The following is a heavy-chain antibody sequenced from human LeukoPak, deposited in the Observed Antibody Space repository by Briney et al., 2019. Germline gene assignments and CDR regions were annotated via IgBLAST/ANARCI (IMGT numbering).Heavy chain of an antibody. V-gene: IGHV1-24*01. CDR2: FDPEDGET. J-gene: IGHJ4*02. Sequence: ASVKVSCKVSGYTLTELSMHWVRQAPGKGLEWMGGFDPEDGETIYAQKFQGRVTMTEDTSTDTAYMELSSLRSEDTAVYYCARSSGIWGGFDYWGQGTLVTVSS. CDR3: ARSSGIWGGFDY. CDR1: GYTLTELS. D-gene: IGHD3-22*01.